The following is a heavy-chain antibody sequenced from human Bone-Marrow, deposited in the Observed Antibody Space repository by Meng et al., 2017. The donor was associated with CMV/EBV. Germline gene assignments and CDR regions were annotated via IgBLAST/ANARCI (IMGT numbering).Heavy chain of an antibody. J-gene: IGHJ4*02. CDR2: ITSDGSSI. D-gene: IGHD5-24*01. Sequence: GESLKISCAASGFTFSNYWMHWVRQAPGKGLVWVSRITSDGSSITYADSVKGRFTSSRDNAKNTLYLQMNSLRAEDTAVYYCASSQPTIHHLNNWGQGTLVTVSS. CDR1: GFTFSNYW. V-gene: IGHV3-74*03. CDR3: ASSQPTIHHLNN.